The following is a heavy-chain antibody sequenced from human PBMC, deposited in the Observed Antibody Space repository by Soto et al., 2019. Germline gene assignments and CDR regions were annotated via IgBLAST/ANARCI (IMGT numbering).Heavy chain of an antibody. D-gene: IGHD2-15*01. J-gene: IGHJ4*02. CDR2: INPNSGGT. CDR1: GYTFTGYY. V-gene: IGHV1-2*04. CDR3: ATSRDATSGGLDY. Sequence: ASVKVSCKASGYTFTGYYMHWVRQAPGQGLEWMGWINPNSGGTNYAQKFQGWVTMTRDTSISTAYMELSRLRSDDTAVYYCATSRDATSGGLDYWGQGTLVTVSS.